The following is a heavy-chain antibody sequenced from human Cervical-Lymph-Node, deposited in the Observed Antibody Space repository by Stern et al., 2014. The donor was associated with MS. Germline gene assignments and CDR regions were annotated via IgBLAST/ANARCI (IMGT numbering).Heavy chain of an antibody. V-gene: IGHV1-18*01. Sequence: VQLVESGSEVKKPGASVKVSCKASGYTFTNYGITWVRQAPGRGLEWMGWISAYNGDTNHAQNLQGRVTMTTDTSMTTAYMELRSLRSDDTAVYYCARTYVRAFDYWGQGSLVTVSS. CDR1: GYTFTNYG. D-gene: IGHD3-16*01. CDR2: ISAYNGDT. CDR3: ARTYVRAFDY. J-gene: IGHJ4*02.